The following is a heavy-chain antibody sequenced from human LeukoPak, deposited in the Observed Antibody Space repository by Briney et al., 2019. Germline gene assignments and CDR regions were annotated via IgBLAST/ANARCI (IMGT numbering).Heavy chain of an antibody. V-gene: IGHV4-59*01. J-gene: IGHJ6*02. CDR3: GRDSFYYGSRTSFNGMDV. CDR1: GGSICNCY. D-gene: IGHD3-10*01. CDR2: MSYSGST. Sequence: PWETLSLTCTVSGGSICNCYWSWIRQPPGEGLEWIGYMSYSGSTDYNPSLKSRVTISVDTSQNQFSLKLRSMTAADTAVYFCGRDSFYYGSRTSFNGMDVWGQGTTVTVSS.